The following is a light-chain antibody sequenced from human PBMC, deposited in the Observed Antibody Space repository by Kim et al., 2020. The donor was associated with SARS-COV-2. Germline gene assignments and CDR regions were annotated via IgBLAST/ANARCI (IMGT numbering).Light chain of an antibody. V-gene: IGLV10-54*01. CDR3: SSWDKSLSAWV. CDR2: KNN. J-gene: IGLJ3*02. Sequence: QAGLTQPPSVSKGLRHTATLTCTGNSNNIGHEGAVWLQQHQGHPPKLLSYKNNNRPSGISERLSASRSGNTASLTITGLQPEDEADYYCSSWDKSLSAWVFGGGTQLTVL. CDR1: SNNIGHEG.